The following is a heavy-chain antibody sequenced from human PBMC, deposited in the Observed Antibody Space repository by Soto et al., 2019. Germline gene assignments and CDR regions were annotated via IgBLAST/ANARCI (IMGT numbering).Heavy chain of an antibody. CDR3: TRGTDRASCPYY. V-gene: IGHV3-53*01. J-gene: IGHJ4*02. Sequence: EVQLVESGGGLIQPGGSLRLSCAASEFTISSNYMSWVRQAPGKGLEWVSVIYSDGSTSYADSVKGRFTISRDNSKNTLDLQMNSLRAEDTAVYYCTRGTDRASCPYYWGQGTLVTVSS. CDR2: IYSDGST. CDR1: EFTISSNY. D-gene: IGHD3-22*01.